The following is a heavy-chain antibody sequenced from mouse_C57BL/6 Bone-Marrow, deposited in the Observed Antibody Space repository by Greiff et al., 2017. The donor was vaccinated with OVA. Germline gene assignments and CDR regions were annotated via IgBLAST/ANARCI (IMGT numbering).Heavy chain of an antibody. CDR1: GFSFTTSA. J-gene: IGHJ4*01. CDR2: IRSKSNNYAT. V-gene: IGHV10-1*01. CDR3: VRHGYYAMDY. Sequence: EVKLVESGGGLVQPKGSLKLSCAASGFSFTTSALNWVRQAPGKGLEWVARIRSKSNNYATYYADSVKDRFTFSRDDSESMLYLQMNNLKTEDTAMYYCVRHGYYAMDYGGQGTSVTVSS.